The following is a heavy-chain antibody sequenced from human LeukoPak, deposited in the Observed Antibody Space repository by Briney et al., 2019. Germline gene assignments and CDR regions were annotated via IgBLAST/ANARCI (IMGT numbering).Heavy chain of an antibody. V-gene: IGHV3-30*02. CDR3: AKDSATKYDFWSGPTYFVDY. Sequence: PGGSLRLSCAASGFTFSSYGMHWVRQAPGKGLEWVAFIRYDGSNKYYADSVKGRFTISRDNSKNTLYLQMNSLRAEDTAVYYCAKDSATKYDFWSGPTYFVDYWGQGTLVTVSS. D-gene: IGHD3-3*01. CDR2: IRYDGSNK. CDR1: GFTFSSYG. J-gene: IGHJ4*02.